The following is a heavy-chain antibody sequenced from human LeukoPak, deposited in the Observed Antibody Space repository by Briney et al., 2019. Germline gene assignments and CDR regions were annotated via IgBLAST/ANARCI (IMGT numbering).Heavy chain of an antibody. J-gene: IGHJ6*02. CDR2: ISAYNGNT. V-gene: IGHV1-18*01. CDR1: GYTFTSYG. Sequence: ASVKVSCKASGYTFTSYGISWVRQAPGQGLEWMGWISAYNGNTNYAQKLQGRVTMTTDTSTSTAYMELRSLRSDDTAVYYCGRDGTLNYRYYYYGMDAWGQGTTVTVSS. CDR3: GRDGTLNYRYYYYGMDA. D-gene: IGHD1-7*01.